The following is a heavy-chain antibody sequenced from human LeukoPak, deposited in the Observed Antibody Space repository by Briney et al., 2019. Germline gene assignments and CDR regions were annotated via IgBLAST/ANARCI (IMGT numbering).Heavy chain of an antibody. Sequence: GGSLRLSCAASGFTFSSYAMSWVRQAPGRGLEWVSAISGSGGSTYYADSVKGRFTISRDNSKNTLYLQMNSLRAEDTAVYYCAKPAGYSSSSHTPGYFDYWGQGTLVTVSS. J-gene: IGHJ4*02. CDR1: GFTFSSYA. D-gene: IGHD6-6*01. V-gene: IGHV3-23*01. CDR3: AKPAGYSSSSHTPGYFDY. CDR2: ISGSGGST.